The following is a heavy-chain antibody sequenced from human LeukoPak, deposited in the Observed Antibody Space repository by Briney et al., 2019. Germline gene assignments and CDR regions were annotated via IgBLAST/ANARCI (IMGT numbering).Heavy chain of an antibody. CDR1: GFTFSSAW. CDR3: TSYRGGGPEDFQL. D-gene: IGHD1-14*01. J-gene: IGHJ1*01. Sequence: GGSLRLSCVASGFTFSSAWMSWVRQAPGKGLEWVGRIKSKFDSETTDYPAPLKGRFTISRDDSQNTLYLQMSSLKTEDTAVYYCTSYRGGGPEDFQLWGQGTLVTVSS. V-gene: IGHV3-15*01. CDR2: IKSKFDSETT.